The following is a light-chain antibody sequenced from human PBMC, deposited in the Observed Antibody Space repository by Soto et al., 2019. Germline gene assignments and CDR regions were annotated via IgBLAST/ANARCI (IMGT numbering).Light chain of an antibody. V-gene: IGLV1-44*01. CDR2: RNN. Sequence: QSVLTQPPSASGTPGQRVTISCSGRSSNIGRNTANWYQQLPGTAPKVLIYRNNQRPSGVPDRISGSKSGTLASLAISGLQSEDEADYYCAAWDDSLNVVVFGGGTKLTVL. CDR3: AAWDDSLNVVV. J-gene: IGLJ2*01. CDR1: SSNIGRNT.